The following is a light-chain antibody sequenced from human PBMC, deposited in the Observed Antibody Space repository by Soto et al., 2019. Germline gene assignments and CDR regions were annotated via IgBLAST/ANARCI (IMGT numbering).Light chain of an antibody. V-gene: IGKV3-15*01. CDR2: AAS. Sequence: EVVMTQSPATLSVSPGERATLSCRASQSVSNNLAWFQQKPGRAPRLLIFAASTRATGIPARFSGSGSGTEFTLTISSLQSEDFAVYYCQQYDNWPPYTFGQGTKLEI. J-gene: IGKJ2*01. CDR1: QSVSNN. CDR3: QQYDNWPPYT.